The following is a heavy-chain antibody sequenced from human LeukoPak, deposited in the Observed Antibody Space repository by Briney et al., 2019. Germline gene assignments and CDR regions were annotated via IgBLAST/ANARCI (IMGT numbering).Heavy chain of an antibody. CDR1: GGSISSSNW. J-gene: IGHJ5*02. CDR2: NYHSGST. V-gene: IGHV4-4*02. D-gene: IGHD2-21*02. CDR3: ARGSRYCGGDCYSPWRGQGS. Sequence: SGTLSLTRAVSGGSISSSNWWRLVRPPPGKGLGWIGGNYHSGSTNYNPSLKSRVTISVDKSKNQFSLKLSSVTAADTAVYYCARGSRYCGGDCYSPWRGQGSWGQGTLVTVSS.